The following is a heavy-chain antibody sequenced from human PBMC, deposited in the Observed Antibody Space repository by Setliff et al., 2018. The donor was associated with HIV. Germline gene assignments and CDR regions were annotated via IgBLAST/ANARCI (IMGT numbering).Heavy chain of an antibody. V-gene: IGHV7-4-1*02. D-gene: IGHD2-2*02. CDR2: INTNTGNP. J-gene: IGHJ5*02. CDR1: GYTFTSYA. Sequence: ASVKVSCKASGYTFTSYAMNWVRQAPGQGLEWMGWINTNTGNPTYAQGFTGRFVFSLDTSVSTAYLQISSLKAEDTAVYYCARDRRYCTSTSCYRNWFDPWGQGTLVTVTS. CDR3: ARDRRYCTSTSCYRNWFDP.